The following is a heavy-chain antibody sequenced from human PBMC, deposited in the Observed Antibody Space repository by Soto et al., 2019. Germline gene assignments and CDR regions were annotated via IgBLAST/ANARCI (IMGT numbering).Heavy chain of an antibody. CDR2: IIPIFGTT. J-gene: IGHJ5*02. Sequence: ASVKVSCKASGGTFGSDAITWVRQATGQGLEWVGRIIPIFGTTNYAQNLQGRVTISADKSTLTSYMELHSLTSDDTALYYCARDRTDSGYYTNWLDPWGQGTQVTVSS. CDR1: GGTFGSDA. V-gene: IGHV1-69*06. D-gene: IGHD3-22*01. CDR3: ARDRTDSGYYTNWLDP.